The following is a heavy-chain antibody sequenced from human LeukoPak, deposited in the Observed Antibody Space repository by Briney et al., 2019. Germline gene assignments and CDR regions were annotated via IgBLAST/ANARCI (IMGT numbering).Heavy chain of an antibody. CDR1: GFTFSSYA. V-gene: IGHV3-15*01. CDR3: TTLYRLEFDY. J-gene: IGHJ4*02. Sequence: KTGGSLRLSCAASGFTFSSYAMSWVRQAPGKGLEWVGRIKSKTGDRTADYAAPVKGRFTISRDDSKNTLYLQMNSLKTEDTAVYYCTTLYRLEFDYWGQGTLVTVSS. D-gene: IGHD6-19*01. CDR2: IKSKTGDRTA.